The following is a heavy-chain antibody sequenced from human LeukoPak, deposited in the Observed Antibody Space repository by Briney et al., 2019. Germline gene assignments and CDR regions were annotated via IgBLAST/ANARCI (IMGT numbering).Heavy chain of an antibody. V-gene: IGHV3-23*01. Sequence: GGSLRLSCAASGFTFSSYAMSWVRQAPGKGLEWVSAISGSGGSTYYADSVKGRFTISRDNSKNTLYLQMNSLRAEDTAVYYCANDPRIAVALYYFDYWGQGTLVTVSS. J-gene: IGHJ4*02. CDR3: ANDPRIAVALYYFDY. CDR2: ISGSGGST. CDR1: GFTFSSYA. D-gene: IGHD6-19*01.